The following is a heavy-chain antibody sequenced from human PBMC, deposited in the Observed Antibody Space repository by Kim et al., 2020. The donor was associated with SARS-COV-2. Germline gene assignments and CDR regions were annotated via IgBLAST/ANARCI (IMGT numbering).Heavy chain of an antibody. V-gene: IGHV1-2*02. D-gene: IGHD2-21*01. J-gene: IGHJ5*01. CDR2: INPKTGDS. CDR3: ARSRLSGGYSLGGFGS. CDR1: GYTFTNFY. Sequence: ASVKVSCEASGYTFTNFYIHWVRQAPGQGLQWMAWINPKTGDSYYAQRFQGRVFMTRDTSLSTVYMDLTSLTSDDTAVYYCARSRLSGGYSLGGFGSWG.